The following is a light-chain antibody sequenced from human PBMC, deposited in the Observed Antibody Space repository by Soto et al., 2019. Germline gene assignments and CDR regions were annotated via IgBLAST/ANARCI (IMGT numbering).Light chain of an antibody. Sequence: QSVLTQPPSASGTPGQRVTISCSGSNSNIGSNPVHWYQQFPGTAPKVLIYSNYQRPSGVPDRFSGSKSGTSASLAISGLQSEDEADYYSAAWDDRLSDLLFGGGTKLTVL. CDR1: NSNIGSNP. CDR3: AAWDDRLSDLL. J-gene: IGLJ2*01. CDR2: SNY. V-gene: IGLV1-44*01.